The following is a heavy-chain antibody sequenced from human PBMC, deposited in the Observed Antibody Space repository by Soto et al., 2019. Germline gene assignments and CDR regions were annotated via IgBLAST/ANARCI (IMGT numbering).Heavy chain of an antibody. J-gene: IGHJ3*02. CDR2: IIPIFGTA. V-gene: IGHV1-69*01. Sequence: QVQLVQSGAEVKKPGSSVKVSCKASGGTFSSYAISWVRQAPGQGLEWMGGIIPIFGTANYAQKFQGRVTITADESTSTAYMELSSLRSEDTAVYYCAIWPHSTYYYDSSGTNAFDIWGQGTMVTVSS. D-gene: IGHD3-22*01. CDR3: AIWPHSTYYYDSSGTNAFDI. CDR1: GGTFSSYA.